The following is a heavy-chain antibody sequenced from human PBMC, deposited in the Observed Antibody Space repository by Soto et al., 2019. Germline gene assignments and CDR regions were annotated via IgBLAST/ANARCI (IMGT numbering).Heavy chain of an antibody. Sequence: QVQLQQWGAGLLKPSETLSLTCAVYGGFVTSGSYYWSWIRQPPGTGLEWIGEMSHSGGTHFNPSLKSRVTISVDTSKNQFTLEMSSVTAADTALYYCARVERGTATTVVDAFDIWGPGTMVTVSS. V-gene: IGHV4-34*01. D-gene: IGHD1-1*01. CDR2: MSHSGGT. CDR3: ARVERGTATTVVDAFDI. J-gene: IGHJ3*02. CDR1: GGFVTSGSYY.